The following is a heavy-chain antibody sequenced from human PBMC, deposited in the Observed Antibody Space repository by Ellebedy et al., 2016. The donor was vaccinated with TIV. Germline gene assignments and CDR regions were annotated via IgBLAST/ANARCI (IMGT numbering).Heavy chain of an antibody. V-gene: IGHV4-38-2*01. CDR2: IYYSGST. CDR3: ARLSHQIPD. CDR1: GFTFSDYY. Sequence: GSLRLSCAASGFTFSDYYMSWIRQPPGKGLEWIGSIYYSGSTYYNPSLKSRVTISVDTSKNQFSLKLSSVTAADTAVYYCARLSHQIPDWGQGILVTVSS. J-gene: IGHJ4*02.